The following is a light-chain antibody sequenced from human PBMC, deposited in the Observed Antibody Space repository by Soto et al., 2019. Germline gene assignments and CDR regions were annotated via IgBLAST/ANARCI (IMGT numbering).Light chain of an antibody. Sequence: DIQMTQSPSSLSASVGDRVTITCRASQSISSWLAWYQQKPGKAPKVLIYKASSLESGVQSRFSGSGPGTEFTLTISSLQPDDFATYYCQQYNSFSWTFGQGTKVEIK. CDR1: QSISSW. V-gene: IGKV1-5*03. CDR2: KAS. CDR3: QQYNSFSWT. J-gene: IGKJ1*01.